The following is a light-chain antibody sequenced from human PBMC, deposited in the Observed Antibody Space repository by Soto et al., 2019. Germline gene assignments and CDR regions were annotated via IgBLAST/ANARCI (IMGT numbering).Light chain of an antibody. CDR1: QSISSE. CDR2: GAS. J-gene: IGKJ2*01. CDR3: QQGHNWPLT. V-gene: IGKV3-15*01. Sequence: EIVMTQSPATLSVSPGERATLFCRASQSISSELAWYQQKPGQPPRLLIYGASTRATGVPARFTGSGSGSDFTLTISGLQSEDFAVYYCQQGHNWPLTFGQGTRLEF.